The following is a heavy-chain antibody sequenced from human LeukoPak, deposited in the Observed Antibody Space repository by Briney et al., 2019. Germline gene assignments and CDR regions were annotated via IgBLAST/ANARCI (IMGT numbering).Heavy chain of an antibody. CDR2: INHSGST. D-gene: IGHD3-10*01. CDR1: GGSFSGYY. CDR3: ARGRGAPWFDP. V-gene: IGHV4-34*01. Sequence: SETLSLTCAVYGGSFSGYYWSWIRQPPGKGLEWIGEINHSGSTNYNPSLKSRVTISVDTSKNQFSLKLSSVTAADTAVYYCARGRGAPWFDPWGQGTLVTVSS. J-gene: IGHJ5*02.